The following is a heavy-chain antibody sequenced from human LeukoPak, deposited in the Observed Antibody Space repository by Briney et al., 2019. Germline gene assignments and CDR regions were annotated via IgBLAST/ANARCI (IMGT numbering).Heavy chain of an antibody. CDR3: ARDLVAMAASYYYYYYMDV. CDR1: GGSISSYY. J-gene: IGHJ6*03. CDR2: IYTSGST. V-gene: IGHV4-4*07. D-gene: IGHD5-18*01. Sequence: SETLSPTCTVSGGSISSYYWSWIRQPAGKGLEWIGRIYTSGSTNYNPSLKSRVTMSVDTSKNQFSLKLSSVTAADTAVYYCARDLVAMAASYYYYYYMDVWGKGTTVTVSS.